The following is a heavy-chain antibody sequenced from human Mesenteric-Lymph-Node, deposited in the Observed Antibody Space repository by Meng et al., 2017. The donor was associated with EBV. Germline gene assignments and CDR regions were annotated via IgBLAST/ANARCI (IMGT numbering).Heavy chain of an antibody. V-gene: IGHV4-34*01. CDR2: IHHSETA. J-gene: IGHJ5*02. CDR3: ARQGYCRTTTCSTWFDP. D-gene: IGHD2-2*01. Sequence: VLVQQRGAGLWQPSETPSLKCVIYGGSVSGYSWNLILQAPGKGLEWIGKIHHSETADYNPSLEDRVIISADTSKNQFSLKLTSVTAADTAVYYCARQGYCRTTTCSTWFDPWGQGTLVTVSS. CDR1: GGSVSGYS.